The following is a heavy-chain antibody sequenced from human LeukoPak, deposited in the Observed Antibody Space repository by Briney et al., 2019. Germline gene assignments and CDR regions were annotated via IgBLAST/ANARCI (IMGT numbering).Heavy chain of an antibody. V-gene: IGHV3-74*01. Sequence: GGSLRLSCAASGFTFDDYGMSWDRQVPGKGLVWVSRINGDGNTINYADSVRGRFTISRDNAKNTLYLQMNSLRAEDTAVYYCARGKSGSYGLEDYLGHGTLVTVSS. CDR2: INGDGNTI. CDR1: GFTFDDYG. D-gene: IGHD1-26*01. J-gene: IGHJ4*01. CDR3: ARGKSGSYGLEDY.